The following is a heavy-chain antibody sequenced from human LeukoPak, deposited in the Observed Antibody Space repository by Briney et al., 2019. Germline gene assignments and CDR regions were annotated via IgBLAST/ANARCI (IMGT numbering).Heavy chain of an antibody. D-gene: IGHD6-19*01. CDR3: ARVISRGSGWYFDYFDY. V-gene: IGHV1-18*04. Sequence: ASVKVSCKASGYTFSGYYMHWVRQAPGQGLEWMGWISAYNGNTNYAQKLQGRVTMTTDTSTSTAYMELRSLRSDDTAVYYCARVISRGSGWYFDYFDYWGQGTLVTVSS. CDR1: GYTFSGYY. J-gene: IGHJ4*02. CDR2: ISAYNGNT.